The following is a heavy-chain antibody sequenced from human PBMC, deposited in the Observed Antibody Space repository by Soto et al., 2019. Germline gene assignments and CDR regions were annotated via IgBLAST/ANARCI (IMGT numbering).Heavy chain of an antibody. J-gene: IGHJ6*02. CDR3: ARRVAARQYYYYYYGMDV. CDR1: GGSISSSSYY. D-gene: IGHD6-6*01. V-gene: IGHV4-39*01. CDR2: IYYSGST. Sequence: LSLTCTVSGGSISSSSYYWGWIRQPPGKGLEWIGSIYYSGSTYYNPSLKSRVTISVDTSKNQFSLKLSSVTAADTAVYYCARRVAARQYYYYYYGMDVWGQGTTVTVSS.